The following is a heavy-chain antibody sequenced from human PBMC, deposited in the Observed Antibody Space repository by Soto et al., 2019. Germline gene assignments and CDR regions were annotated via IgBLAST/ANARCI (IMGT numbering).Heavy chain of an antibody. D-gene: IGHD3-3*01. CDR3: ARRGYDFWSGYLPRWGFDP. CDR1: GGSISSSSYY. V-gene: IGHV4-39*01. CDR2: IYYSGST. Sequence: QLQLQESGPGLVKPSETLSLTCTVSGGSISSSSYYWGWIRQPPGKGLEWIGSIYYSGSTYYNPSLKSRGTISVDTSKTQFSLRLSSVAAADTAVYYCARRGYDFWSGYLPRWGFDPWGQGTLVTVSS. J-gene: IGHJ5*02.